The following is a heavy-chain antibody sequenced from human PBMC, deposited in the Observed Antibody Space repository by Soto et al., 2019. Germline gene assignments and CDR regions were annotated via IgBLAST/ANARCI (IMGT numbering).Heavy chain of an antibody. CDR1: GYTLTAFY. CDR3: ARVTIVVVTAISYYGMDV. J-gene: IGHJ6*02. D-gene: IGHD2-21*02. CDR2: INPNSGGT. V-gene: IGHV1-2*02. Sequence: ASVKVSCKASGYTLTAFYIHWVRQAPGQGLGWMGWINPNSGGTNYAQRFQGRVTMTRDTSIRTAYMELRRLRSDDTAVYYCARVTIVVVTAISYYGMDVWGQGTTVTVSS.